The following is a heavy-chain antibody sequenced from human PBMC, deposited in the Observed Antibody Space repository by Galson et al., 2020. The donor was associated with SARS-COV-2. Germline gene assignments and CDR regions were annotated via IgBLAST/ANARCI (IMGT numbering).Heavy chain of an antibody. CDR3: ARDGPSIAAAGTVSYYYYYGMDV. Sequence: GESLKISCAASGFTFSSYWMSWVRQAPGKGMEWVANIKQAGSEKYYVDSEKGRFTISRDNAKNSLYLQMNSLRAEDTAVYYCARDGPSIAAAGTVSYYYYYGMDVWGQGTTVTVSS. J-gene: IGHJ6*02. CDR1: GFTFSSYW. D-gene: IGHD6-13*01. CDR2: IKQAGSEK. V-gene: IGHV3-7*01.